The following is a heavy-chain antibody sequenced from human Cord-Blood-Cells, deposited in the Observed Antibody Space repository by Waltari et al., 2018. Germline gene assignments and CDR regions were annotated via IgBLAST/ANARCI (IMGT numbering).Heavy chain of an antibody. Sequence: QVQLQESGPGLVKPSGTLSLTCAVSGGSISSSNWWSWVRQPPGKGLEWIGEIYHSGSTNYNPSLKSRVTILVDKSKNQFSLKLSSVTAADMAVYYCARDQGYYYGMDVWGQGTTVTVSS. CDR1: GGSISSSNW. CDR2: IYHSGST. J-gene: IGHJ6*02. V-gene: IGHV4-4*02. CDR3: ARDQGYYYGMDV.